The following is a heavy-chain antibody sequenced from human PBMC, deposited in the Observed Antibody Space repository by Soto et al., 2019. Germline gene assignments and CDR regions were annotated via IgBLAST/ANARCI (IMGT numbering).Heavy chain of an antibody. CDR1: GFTLSGYA. CDR3: ARRARPDFYYMDV. Sequence: EVQLAESGGGLAQPGGSLRLSCAASGFTLSGYAMDWVRQAPGKGLEYVSGISSNGVGTYYAKSVQGRFTISRDNSKNTVYLQMGSLRPEDMAVYYYARRARPDFYYMDVWGKGTTVTVSS. CDR2: ISSNGVGT. J-gene: IGHJ6*03. V-gene: IGHV3-64*01. D-gene: IGHD6-6*01.